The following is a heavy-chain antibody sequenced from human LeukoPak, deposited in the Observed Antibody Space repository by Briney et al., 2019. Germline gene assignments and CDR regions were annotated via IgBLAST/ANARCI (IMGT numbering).Heavy chain of an antibody. CDR1: GFTFSNYN. CDR3: ARGATVTSPFDY. V-gene: IGHV3-48*02. Sequence: GGSLRLSCAASGFTFSNYNMNWVRQPPGKGLEWVSKISRGSSSIYYADSVKGRFTISRDNARNSVFLQMNSLRDEDTAVYYCARGATVTSPFDYWGQGTLVTVSS. J-gene: IGHJ4*02. D-gene: IGHD4-17*01. CDR2: ISRGSSSI.